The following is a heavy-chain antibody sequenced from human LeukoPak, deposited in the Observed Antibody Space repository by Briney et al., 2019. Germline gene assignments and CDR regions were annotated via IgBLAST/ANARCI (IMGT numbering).Heavy chain of an antibody. V-gene: IGHV3-21*01. CDR3: ARTTVLDAFDI. D-gene: IGHD4-17*01. J-gene: IGHJ3*02. CDR2: ISSSSSYI. Sequence: GGSLRLSCAASGFTFSSYSMNWVRQAPGKGLEWVSSISSSSSYIYYADSVKGRFTISRDNAKDSLYLQMNSLRAEDTAVYYCARTTVLDAFDIWGQGTMVTVSS. CDR1: GFTFSSYS.